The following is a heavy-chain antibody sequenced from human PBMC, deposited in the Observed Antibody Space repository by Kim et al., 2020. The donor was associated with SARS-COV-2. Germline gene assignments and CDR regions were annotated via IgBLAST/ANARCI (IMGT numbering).Heavy chain of an antibody. CDR1: GYAFSIFG. CDR2: NSPENGNA. CDR3: ARDLWFGDLSPSDY. V-gene: IGHV1-18*01. J-gene: IGHJ4*02. D-gene: IGHD3-10*01. Sequence: ASVKVSCKASGYAFSIFGFAWVRQAPGQGLEWMGWNSPENGNAHYAQQFQGRVTMTTDTSTSTAYLELRSLRSDDTAGYYCARDLWFGDLSPSDYWGQGT.